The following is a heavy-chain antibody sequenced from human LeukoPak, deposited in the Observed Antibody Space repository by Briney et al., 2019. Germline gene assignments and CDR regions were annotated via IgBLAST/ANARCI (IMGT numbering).Heavy chain of an antibody. Sequence: GASVKVSCKASGYTFTSYYMHWVRQAPGQGLEWMGIINPSGGSTSYAQKFQGRVTMTRDMSTSTVYMELSSLRSEDTAVYYCARVGLSSSWPTGWFDPWGQGTLVTVSS. CDR2: INPSGGST. CDR1: GYTFTSYY. D-gene: IGHD6-13*01. V-gene: IGHV1-46*01. CDR3: ARVGLSSSWPTGWFDP. J-gene: IGHJ5*02.